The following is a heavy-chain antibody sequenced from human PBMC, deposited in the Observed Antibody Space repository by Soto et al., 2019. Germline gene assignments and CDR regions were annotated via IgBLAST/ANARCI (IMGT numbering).Heavy chain of an antibody. CDR3: AKDDRDIVVVVAAIGAGIDS. D-gene: IGHD2-15*01. J-gene: IGHJ5*01. V-gene: IGHV3-23*01. CDR1: GFTFSSYA. CDR2: ISGSGDST. Sequence: EVQLLESGGGLVQPGGSLRLSCAASGFTFSSYAMSLVRQAPGKGLEWVSAISGSGDSTYYADSVKGRFTISRDNSKNTLYLQMNSLRAEDTAVYYCAKDDRDIVVVVAAIGAGIDSWGQGTLVTVSS.